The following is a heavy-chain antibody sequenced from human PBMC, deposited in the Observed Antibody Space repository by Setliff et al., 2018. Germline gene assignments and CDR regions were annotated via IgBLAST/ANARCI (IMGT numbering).Heavy chain of an antibody. CDR2: INGNSGVT. V-gene: IGHV1-2*02. CDR1: GGTFRSYG. J-gene: IGHJ5*02. CDR3: AQTKGFVDGYLDP. D-gene: IGHD2-21*02. Sequence: ASVKVSCKASGGTFRSYGISWVRQAPGQGLEWMGWINGNSGVTKYAQKFQGRVTMTSETSISIVYMDLTRLTSDDTAVYYCAQTKGFVDGYLDPWGQGTLVTVSS.